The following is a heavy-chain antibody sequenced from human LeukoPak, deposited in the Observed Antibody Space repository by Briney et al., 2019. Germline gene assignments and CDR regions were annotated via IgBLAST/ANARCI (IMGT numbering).Heavy chain of an antibody. Sequence: SETLSLTCTVSGGSISSSSYYWGWIRQPPGKGLGWIGSIYYSGSTYYNPSLKSRVTISVDTSKNQFSLKLSSVTAADTAVYYCARILPAPTFDYWGQGTLVTVSS. V-gene: IGHV4-39*01. D-gene: IGHD3-3*01. J-gene: IGHJ4*02. CDR1: GGSISSSSYY. CDR2: IYYSGST. CDR3: ARILPAPTFDY.